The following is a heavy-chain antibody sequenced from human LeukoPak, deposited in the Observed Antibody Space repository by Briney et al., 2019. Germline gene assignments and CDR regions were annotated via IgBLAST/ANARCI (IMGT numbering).Heavy chain of an antibody. D-gene: IGHD5-12*01. Sequence: ASVKVSCKVSGYTFTDYYMHWVQQAPGKGLEWMGLVDPEDGETIYAEKFHGRVTITADTSTDTAYMELSSLRSEDTAVYYCATVPSSVANDYWGRGTLVTVSS. V-gene: IGHV1-69-2*01. J-gene: IGHJ4*02. CDR2: VDPEDGET. CDR3: ATVPSSVANDY. CDR1: GYTFTDYY.